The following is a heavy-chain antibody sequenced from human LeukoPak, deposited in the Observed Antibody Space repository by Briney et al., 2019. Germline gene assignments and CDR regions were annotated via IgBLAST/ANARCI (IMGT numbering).Heavy chain of an antibody. CDR3: ASEGFSYYFDY. J-gene: IGHJ4*02. Sequence: PGGSLRLSCAASGFTFSSYEMNWVRQAPGKGLEWVAVISYDGSNKYYADSVKGRFTISRDNSKNTLYLQMNSLRAEDTAVYYCASEGFSYYFDYWGQGTLVTVSS. CDR1: GFTFSSYE. D-gene: IGHD2/OR15-2a*01. V-gene: IGHV3-30*04. CDR2: ISYDGSNK.